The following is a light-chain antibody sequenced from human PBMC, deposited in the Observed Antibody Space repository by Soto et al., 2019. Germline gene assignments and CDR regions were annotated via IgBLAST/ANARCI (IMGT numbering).Light chain of an antibody. Sequence: QSALTQPVSMSGSPGQSITISCTGTSSDIGGYNYVSWYQQYPGKAPKLMIYEVNNRPLGVSNRFSGFKSGNTASLAISGLQADDEADYYCSSYTSTSTIVFGGGTKLTVL. CDR1: SSDIGGYNY. J-gene: IGLJ2*01. CDR2: EVN. CDR3: SSYTSTSTIV. V-gene: IGLV2-14*01.